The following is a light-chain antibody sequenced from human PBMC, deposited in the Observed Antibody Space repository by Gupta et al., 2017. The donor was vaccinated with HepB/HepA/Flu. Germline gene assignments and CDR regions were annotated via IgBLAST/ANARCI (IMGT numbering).Light chain of an antibody. CDR1: HRDVGIDNY. CDR2: DVN. CDR3: SISYKSSKFGVV. J-gene: IGLJ3*02. Sequence: SALTQAASVSGSPAQSLTITGTGTHRDVGIDNYESWYQQHPGKAPKLIVYDVNSRPSGVSRRFSGSKSGNTASLTTSGLQAEDEADDYCSISYKSSKFGVVFGGGTKLTVL. V-gene: IGLV2-14*01.